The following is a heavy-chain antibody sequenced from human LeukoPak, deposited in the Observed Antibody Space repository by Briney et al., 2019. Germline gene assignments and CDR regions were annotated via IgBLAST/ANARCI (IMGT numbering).Heavy chain of an antibody. V-gene: IGHV3-21*06. J-gene: IGHJ4*02. CDR2: ITSTSSYI. CDR1: GFTFTKYI. Sequence: PGGSLRLSCAASGFTFTKYIMNWVRQAPGKGLEWVSSITSTSSYIYYAGSVKGRFTISRDDAKNSLYLQMDGLRAEDTAVYYCVRDGVDYGDYFFDQWGQGTLVTVSS. D-gene: IGHD4-17*01. CDR3: VRDGVDYGDYFFDQ.